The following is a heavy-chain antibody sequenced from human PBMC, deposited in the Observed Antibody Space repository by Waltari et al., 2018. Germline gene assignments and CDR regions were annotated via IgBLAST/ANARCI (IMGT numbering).Heavy chain of an antibody. CDR1: GFTCSSYG. CDR3: AKEGYDREYYFDY. J-gene: IGHJ4*02. CDR2: ISYDGINK. Sequence: QVQLVESGGGVVQPGRSLRLSCAASGFTCSSYGMPWVRQAPGKWLEWVAVISYDGINKYYADSVKGRFTISRDNSKNTLYLQMNSLRAEDTAVYYCAKEGYDREYYFDYWGQGTLVTVSS. D-gene: IGHD3-9*01. V-gene: IGHV3-30*18.